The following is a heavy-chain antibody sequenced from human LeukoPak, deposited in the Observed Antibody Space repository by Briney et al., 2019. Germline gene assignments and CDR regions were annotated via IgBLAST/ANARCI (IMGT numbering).Heavy chain of an antibody. V-gene: IGHV5-51*01. CDR2: IYPGDSDT. J-gene: IGHJ4*02. CDR1: GYSFTSYW. CDR3: ARAWNFDY. Sequence: GESLKISCKASGYSFTSYWIAWVRQMPGKGLEWMGIIYPGDSDTRYSPSFHGQVTMSADKSISTAYLQWSSLKASDSAMYYCARAWNFDYWGQGTLVTVSS. D-gene: IGHD1-1*01.